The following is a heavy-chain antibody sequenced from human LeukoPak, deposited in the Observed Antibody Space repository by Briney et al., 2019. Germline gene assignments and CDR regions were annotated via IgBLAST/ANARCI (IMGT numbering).Heavy chain of an antibody. CDR1: GYSISNGYY. D-gene: IGHD6-13*01. Sequence: SETLSLTCTVSGYSISNGYYWGWIRQPPGKGLVWIGSIYHTGSTYYNLSLKSRFTISVDTSKNQFSLNLSSVTAADTAVYYCASLTVRRSSSWEKTNDYWGQGTLVTVSS. CDR2: IYHTGST. CDR3: ASLTVRRSSSWEKTNDY. V-gene: IGHV4-38-2*02. J-gene: IGHJ4*02.